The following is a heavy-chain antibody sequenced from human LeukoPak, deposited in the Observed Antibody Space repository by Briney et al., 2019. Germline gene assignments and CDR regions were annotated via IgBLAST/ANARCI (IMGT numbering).Heavy chain of an antibody. CDR1: GFTFSSYE. CDR3: ASSPERPTFDY. Sequence: GGSLRLSCAASGFTFSSYEMNWVRQAPGKGLEWVSYISSSGSTIYYADSVKGRFTISRDNAKNSLYLQMNSLRAEDTAVYYCASSPERPTFDYWGQGTLVTVSS. CDR2: ISSSGSTI. J-gene: IGHJ4*02. D-gene: IGHD1-14*01. V-gene: IGHV3-48*03.